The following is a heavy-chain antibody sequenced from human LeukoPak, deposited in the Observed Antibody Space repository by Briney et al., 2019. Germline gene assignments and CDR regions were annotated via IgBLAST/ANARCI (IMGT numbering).Heavy chain of an antibody. D-gene: IGHD1-26*01. J-gene: IGHJ4*02. CDR2: ISAYNGHT. CDR3: ARDYSGTYFDF. Sequence: ASVKVSCKASGYTFSRYGISWVRQAPGQGLEWMGWISAYNGHTKFAQKLQDRVTMTTDTSTNTAYMELRSLRSDDTAVYYCARDYSGTYFDFWGQGTLVTVSS. V-gene: IGHV1-18*01. CDR1: GYTFSRYG.